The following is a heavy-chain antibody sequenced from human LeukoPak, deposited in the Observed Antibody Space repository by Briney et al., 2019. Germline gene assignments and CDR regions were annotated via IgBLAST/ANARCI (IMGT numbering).Heavy chain of an antibody. CDR2: INPSGGST. D-gene: IGHD6-13*01. Sequence: ASVKVSCKASGYTFTSYYMHWVRQAPGQGLEWMGIINPSGGSTSYAQKFQGRVTMTRDTSTSTVYMELSSLRSEDTAVYYCARAVAASTRYYYGMDVWGQGTTVTVSS. V-gene: IGHV1-46*01. CDR3: ARAVAASTRYYYGMDV. CDR1: GYTFTSYY. J-gene: IGHJ6*02.